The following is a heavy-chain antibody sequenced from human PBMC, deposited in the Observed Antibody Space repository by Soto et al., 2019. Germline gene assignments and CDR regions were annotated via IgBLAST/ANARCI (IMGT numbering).Heavy chain of an antibody. Sequence: SVKVSCKASGGTFSSYAISWVRQAPGQGLEWMGGIIPIFGTANYAQKFQGRVTITADESTSTAYMELSSLRSEDTAVYYCARGSDGYEGSYYYYGMDVWGQGTTVTVSS. V-gene: IGHV1-69*13. CDR3: ARGSDGYEGSYYYYGMDV. D-gene: IGHD5-12*01. CDR1: GGTFSSYA. J-gene: IGHJ6*02. CDR2: IIPIFGTA.